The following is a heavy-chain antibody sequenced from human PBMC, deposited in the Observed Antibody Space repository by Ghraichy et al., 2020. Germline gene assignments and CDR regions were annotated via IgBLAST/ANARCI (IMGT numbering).Heavy chain of an antibody. CDR1: GFVFSNFA. V-gene: IGHV3-23*01. CDR3: AKVDWELSGRPDGAFDF. CDR2: IRGRGENK. D-gene: IGHD1-26*01. Sequence: GGSLRLSCSASGFVFSNFAMSWVRQLRGKGLVWVSPIRGRGENKYYADSVKGRFTISRDNSSDTLLLQMNSLKVEDTAIYYCAKVDWELSGRPDGAFDFWGQGTLVTVSS. J-gene: IGHJ3*01.